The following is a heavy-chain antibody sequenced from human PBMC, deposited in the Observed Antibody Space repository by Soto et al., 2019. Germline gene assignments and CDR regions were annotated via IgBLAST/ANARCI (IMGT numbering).Heavy chain of an antibody. CDR3: ARGFVVPPDIVVVPASYYYGMDV. J-gene: IGHJ6*02. D-gene: IGHD2-2*01. CDR1: GGSFSGYY. CDR2: INHSGST. Sequence: SETLSLTCAVYGGSFSGYYWSWIRQPPGKGLEWIGEINHSGSTNYNPPLKSRVTISVDTSKNQFSLKLSSVTAADTAVYYCARGFVVPPDIVVVPASYYYGMDVWGQGTTVTVSS. V-gene: IGHV4-34*01.